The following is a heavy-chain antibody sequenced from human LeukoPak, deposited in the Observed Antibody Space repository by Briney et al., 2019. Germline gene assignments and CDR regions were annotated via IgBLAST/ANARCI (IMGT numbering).Heavy chain of an antibody. J-gene: IGHJ4*02. V-gene: IGHV3-48*01. CDR2: ISSSSSTI. D-gene: IGHD2-2*01. CDR1: GFTFSNFW. CDR3: ASTYCSSTSCYEYSSSSGDY. Sequence: PGGSLRLSCAASGFTFSNFWMSWVRQAPGKGLEWVSYISSSSSTIYYADSVKGRFTISRDNAKNSLYLQMNSLRAEDTAVYYCASTYCSSTSCYEYSSSSGDYWGQGTLVTVSS.